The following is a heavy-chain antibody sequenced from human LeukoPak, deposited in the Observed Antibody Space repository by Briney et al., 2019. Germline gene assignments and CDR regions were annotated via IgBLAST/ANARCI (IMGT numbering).Heavy chain of an antibody. V-gene: IGHV4-59*08. Sequence: SETLSLTCTVSGGSINNYYWSWIRQPPGKRLEWIGHIYYSGSTNYIPSLKSRVTISVDTSKNQVSLKLSSVTAADTAVYYSAIHTSSGYYVFEYWGQGTLVTVSS. CDR2: IYYSGST. CDR3: AIHTSSGYYVFEY. D-gene: IGHD3-22*01. CDR1: GGSINNYY. J-gene: IGHJ4*02.